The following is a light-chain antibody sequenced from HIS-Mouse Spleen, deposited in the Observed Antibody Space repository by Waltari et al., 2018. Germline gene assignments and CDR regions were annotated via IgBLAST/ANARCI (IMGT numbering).Light chain of an antibody. J-gene: IGLJ2*01. Sequence: QSALTQPASVSGSPGQSITISCTGTSSDVGGSNYVSWYHQHPGKAPKLMIYEVSNRPSGVSNRFSGSKSGNTASLTISGLQAEDEADYYCSSYTSSSTVVFGGGTKLTVL. CDR1: SSDVGGSNY. CDR2: EVS. CDR3: SSYTSSSTVV. V-gene: IGLV2-14*01.